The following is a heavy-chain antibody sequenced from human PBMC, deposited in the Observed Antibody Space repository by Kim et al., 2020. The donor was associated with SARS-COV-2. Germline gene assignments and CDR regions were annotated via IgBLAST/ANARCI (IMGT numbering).Heavy chain of an antibody. CDR3: ARGLPCSGGSCFSKTSIFGGGMDV. Sequence: SETLSLTCAVYGESFSGYYWSWIRQPPGKGLEWIGEINHSGSTNYNPSFKSRVTISVDTSKNQLSLKLSSVTAADTAVYYCARGLPCSGGSCFSKTSIFGGGMDVWGQRETVSVSS. CDR2: INHSGST. D-gene: IGHD2-15*01. CDR1: GESFSGYY. V-gene: IGHV4-34*01. J-gene: IGHJ6*02.